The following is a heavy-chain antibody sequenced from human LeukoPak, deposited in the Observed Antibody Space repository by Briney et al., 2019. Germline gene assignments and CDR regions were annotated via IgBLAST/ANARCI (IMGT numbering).Heavy chain of an antibody. V-gene: IGHV3-23*01. J-gene: IGHJ4*02. CDR3: AKKGGAAGQGTVDY. CDR1: GFTFSSYA. D-gene: IGHD6-13*01. CDR2: IGGSGVTT. Sequence: PGGSLRLSCAASGFTFSSYAMNWVRQAPGKGLEWVSIIGGSGVTTHYADSVKGRFTISRDNSKNTLFLQINSLRAEDTAVYYCAKKGGAAGQGTVDYWGQGALVTVSS.